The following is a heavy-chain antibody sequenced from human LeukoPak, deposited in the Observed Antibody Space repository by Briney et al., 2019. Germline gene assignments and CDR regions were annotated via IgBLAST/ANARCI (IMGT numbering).Heavy chain of an antibody. CDR1: GGSLSGYY. J-gene: IGHJ5*02. CDR2: INHSGST. V-gene: IGHV4-34*01. Sequence: SETLSLTCAVYGGSLSGYYWSWLRQPPGKGLEWIGEINHSGSTNYNPSLKSRVTISVDTSKNQFSLKLSSVTAADTAVYYCARAKVRGSGSYYNKGWFDPWGQGTLVTVSS. D-gene: IGHD3-10*01. CDR3: ARAKVRGSGSYYNKGWFDP.